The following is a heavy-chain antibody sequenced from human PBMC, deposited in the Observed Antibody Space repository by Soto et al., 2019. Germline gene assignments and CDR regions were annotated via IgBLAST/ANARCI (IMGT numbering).Heavy chain of an antibody. D-gene: IGHD6-13*01. CDR1: GGSISSGGYY. Sequence: PSETLSLTCTVSGGSISSGGYYWSWIRQHPGKGLEWIGYIYYSGSTYYNPSLKSRVTISVDTSKNQFSLKLSSVTAADTAMYYCARGGIAAAAPPDYRGQGTLVTVSS. J-gene: IGHJ4*02. CDR3: ARGGIAAAAPPDY. V-gene: IGHV4-31*03. CDR2: IYYSGST.